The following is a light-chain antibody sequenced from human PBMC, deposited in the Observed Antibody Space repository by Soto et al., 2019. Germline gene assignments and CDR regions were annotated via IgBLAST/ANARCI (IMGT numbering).Light chain of an antibody. V-gene: IGKV1-5*03. CDR2: KAS. Sequence: DIQMTQSPSTLSASVGDRVTITCRASQSISSWLAWYQQKPGKAPKLLIYKASSLESGVPSRVSGSGSGTEFTLTISSLQPDDFATYYCQQYTSWTFGEGTKVETK. J-gene: IGKJ1*01. CDR1: QSISSW. CDR3: QQYTSWT.